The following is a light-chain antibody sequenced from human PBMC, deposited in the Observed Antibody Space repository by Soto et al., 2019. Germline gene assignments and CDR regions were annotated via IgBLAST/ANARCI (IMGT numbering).Light chain of an antibody. CDR1: NSNIGADYG. V-gene: IGLV1-40*01. J-gene: IGLJ2*01. CDR2: DNT. Sequence: VLTQPPSVTGAPGQRVTISCTGSNSNIGADYGVHWYQQFPETAPKLLIYDNTNRPSGVPDRFSGSKSGTSASLAITGLQAEDEADYYCQSFDSSFIGLVFGGGTKLTVL. CDR3: QSFDSSFIGLV.